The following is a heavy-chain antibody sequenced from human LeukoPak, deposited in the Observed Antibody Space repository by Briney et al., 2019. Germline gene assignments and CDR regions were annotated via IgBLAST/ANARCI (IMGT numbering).Heavy chain of an antibody. J-gene: IGHJ4*02. Sequence: GGSLRLSCAASGFTFSCYAMHWVRQAPGKGLEWVAVISYDGSNKYYADSVKGRFTISRDNSKNTLYLQMNSLRAEDTAVYYCARDGYYYDSSGYRGYYFDYWGQGTLVTVSS. CDR2: ISYDGSNK. CDR3: ARDGYYYDSSGYRGYYFDY. D-gene: IGHD3-22*01. CDR1: GFTFSCYA. V-gene: IGHV3-30-3*01.